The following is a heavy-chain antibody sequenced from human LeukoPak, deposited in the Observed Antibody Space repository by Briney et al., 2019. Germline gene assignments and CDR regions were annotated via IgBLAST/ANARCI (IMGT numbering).Heavy chain of an antibody. D-gene: IGHD6-13*01. CDR1: GFTFSSYG. Sequence: PGRSLRLSCAASGFTFSSYGMHWVRQAPGKGPEWVAVISYDGSNKYYADSVKGRFTISRDNSKNTLYLQMNSLRAEDTAVYYCAKDGPAAAGIDYWGQGTLVTVSS. J-gene: IGHJ4*02. V-gene: IGHV3-30*18. CDR2: ISYDGSNK. CDR3: AKDGPAAAGIDY.